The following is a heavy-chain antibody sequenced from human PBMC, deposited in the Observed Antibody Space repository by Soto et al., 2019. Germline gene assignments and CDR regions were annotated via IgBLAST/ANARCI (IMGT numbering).Heavy chain of an antibody. Sequence: EVQLLESGGGLVQPGGSLRLSCAASGFTFSSYAMRWVRQAPVKGLEWVSAISGSGDSTYYADSVKGRFTISRDKSKNTLYLQMNSLRAEDTAVYYCARRGSGSYYDYGGQGTLVTVSS. V-gene: IGHV3-23*01. CDR3: ARRGSGSYYDY. J-gene: IGHJ4*02. CDR1: GFTFSSYA. D-gene: IGHD1-26*01. CDR2: ISGSGDST.